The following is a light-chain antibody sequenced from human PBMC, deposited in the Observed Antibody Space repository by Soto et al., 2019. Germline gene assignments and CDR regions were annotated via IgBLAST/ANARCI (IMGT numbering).Light chain of an antibody. V-gene: IGKV3-15*01. CDR2: SSS. Sequence: EIVMTQSPVTLSVSPGERATLSCRASQSVGSNLAWYQQKPGQAPRLLVYSSSTRATDVPARFTGSGSGTEFTLTVSSLQSEDVAVYFCQHYTQWPTFTFGQGTRLEIK. J-gene: IGKJ2*01. CDR3: QHYTQWPTFT. CDR1: QSVGSN.